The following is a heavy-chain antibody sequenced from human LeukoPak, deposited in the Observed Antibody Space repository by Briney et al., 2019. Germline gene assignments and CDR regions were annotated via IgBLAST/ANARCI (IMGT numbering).Heavy chain of an antibody. V-gene: IGHV3-30*02. D-gene: IGHD5-12*01. J-gene: IGHJ4*02. CDR3: AGHSGPKDY. CDR2: IRYDGSNK. Sequence: GGSLRLSCAASGFTFSNYGLHWVRQAPGKGLEWVAFIRYDGSNKYYADSVKGRFTISRDNSKNTLFLQMNSLRVEDTAVYYCAGHSGPKDYWGQGILVTVSS. CDR1: GFTFSNYG.